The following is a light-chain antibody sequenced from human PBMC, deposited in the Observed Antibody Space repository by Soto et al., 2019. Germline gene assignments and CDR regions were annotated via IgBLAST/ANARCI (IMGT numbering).Light chain of an antibody. J-gene: IGLJ1*01. Sequence: QSALTQPPSASGSPGQSVTISCTGTSSDVGAYNYVSWYQQLPGKAPKLIIYEVSKRPSGVPDRFSGSKSGNTASLTVSGLQAEDEADYYCTSYAGTYGFFYIFGTGTKSPS. CDR1: SSDVGAYNY. CDR2: EVS. V-gene: IGLV2-8*01. CDR3: TSYAGTYGFFYI.